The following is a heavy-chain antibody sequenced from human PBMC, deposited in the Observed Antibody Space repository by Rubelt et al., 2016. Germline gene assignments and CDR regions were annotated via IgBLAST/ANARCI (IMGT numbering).Heavy chain of an antibody. CDR3: AKGRLWFGELLLSMDY. CDR2: ISTSSSYI. J-gene: IGHJ4*02. Sequence: GLEWVSSISTSSSYIYYADSVKGRFTISRDNAKNSLYLQMNSLRAEDTAVYHCAKGRLWFGELLLSMDYWGQGILVTVSS. V-gene: IGHV3-21*01. D-gene: IGHD3-10*01.